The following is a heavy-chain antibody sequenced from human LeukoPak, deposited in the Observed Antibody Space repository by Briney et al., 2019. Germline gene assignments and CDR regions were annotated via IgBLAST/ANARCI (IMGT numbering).Heavy chain of an antibody. J-gene: IGHJ4*02. Sequence: SGGSLRLSCAASGFTFSSYELKWVRQAPGKGLEWISYISSSGTTIYYTDSVKGRFTISRDNAKNSLYLQMNSLRAEDTAVYYCARGLGKGDYWGQGTLVTVSS. CDR3: ARGLGKGDY. CDR1: GFTFSSYE. CDR2: ISSSGTTI. V-gene: IGHV3-48*03. D-gene: IGHD7-27*01.